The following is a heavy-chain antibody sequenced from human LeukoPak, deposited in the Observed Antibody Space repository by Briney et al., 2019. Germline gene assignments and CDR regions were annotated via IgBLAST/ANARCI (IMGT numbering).Heavy chain of an antibody. V-gene: IGHV4-59*08. CDR3: ARHHSSGWSLGYLDL. CDR2: IYYSGST. CDR1: GGSISSYY. J-gene: IGHJ2*01. Sequence: SETLSLTCTVSGGSISSYYWSWIRQPPGKGLEWIGYIYYSGSTNYNPSLKSRVTISVDTSKNQFSLKLSSVTAADTAVYYCARHHSSGWSLGYLDLWGRGTLVTVSS. D-gene: IGHD6-19*01.